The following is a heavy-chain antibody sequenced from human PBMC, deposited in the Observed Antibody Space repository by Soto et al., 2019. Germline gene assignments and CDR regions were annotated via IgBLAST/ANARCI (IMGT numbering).Heavy chain of an antibody. CDR3: AKSPGDVGATHFDY. J-gene: IGHJ4*02. D-gene: IGHD1-26*01. CDR2: IWYDGSNK. CDR1: GFTFSSYG. V-gene: IGHV3-33*06. Sequence: PGGSLRLSCAASGFTFSSYGMHGVRQAPGKGLEWVAVIWYDGSNKYYADSVKGRFTISRDNSKNTLYLQMNSLRAEDTAVYYCAKSPGDVGATHFDYWGQGTLVTVSS.